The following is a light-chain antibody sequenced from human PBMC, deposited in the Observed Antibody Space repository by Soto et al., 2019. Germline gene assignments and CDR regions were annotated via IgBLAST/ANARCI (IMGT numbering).Light chain of an antibody. CDR2: KAS. Sequence: DIQMTQSPSTLSGSVGDRVTITCRASQTISSWLAWYQQKPGKAPKLLIYKASTLKSGVPSRFSGSGSGTEFTLTISSLQPDDFATYYCQQSYSTPWTFGQGTKVDNK. J-gene: IGKJ1*01. V-gene: IGKV1-5*03. CDR3: QQSYSTPWT. CDR1: QTISSW.